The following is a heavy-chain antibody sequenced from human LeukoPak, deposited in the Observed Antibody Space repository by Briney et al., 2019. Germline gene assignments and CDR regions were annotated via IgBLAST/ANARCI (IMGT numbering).Heavy chain of an antibody. V-gene: IGHV3-21*01. CDR2: ISSSSSYK. J-gene: IGHJ4*02. D-gene: IGHD1-26*01. Sequence: PGGSLRLSCAASGFTFSSYSMNWVRQAPGKGLEWVSSISSSSSYKYYADSVKGRFTISRDNAKNSLYLQMNSLRAEDTAVYYCARDPGVVGASLDYWGQGTLVTVSS. CDR1: GFTFSSYS. CDR3: ARDPGVVGASLDY.